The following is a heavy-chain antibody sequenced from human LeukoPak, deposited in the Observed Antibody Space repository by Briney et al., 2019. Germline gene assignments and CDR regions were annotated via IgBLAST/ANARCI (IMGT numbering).Heavy chain of an antibody. J-gene: IGHJ4*02. CDR3: ARDLIQPPFDY. V-gene: IGHV3-21*01. CDR2: ISSSSSYI. D-gene: IGHD5-18*01. CDR1: GFTFSSYS. Sequence: GSLRLSRAASGFTFSSYSMNWVRQAPGKGLEWVSSISSSSSYIYYADSVKGRFTISRDNAKNSLYLQMNSLRAEDTAVYYCARDLIQPPFDYWGQGTLVTVSS.